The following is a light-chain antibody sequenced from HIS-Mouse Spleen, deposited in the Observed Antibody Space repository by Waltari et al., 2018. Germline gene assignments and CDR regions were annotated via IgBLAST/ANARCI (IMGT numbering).Light chain of an antibody. Sequence: QSALTQPASVSGSPGQSITISCTGTSSDVGGYNYVSWYQQNPGKAPKPMIYEVSNRPSGVSNRFSGSKAGNTASLTISGLQAEDEADYYCSSYTSSSTFFGTGTKVTVL. CDR3: SSYTSSSTF. V-gene: IGLV2-14*01. J-gene: IGLJ1*01. CDR1: SSDVGGYNY. CDR2: EVS.